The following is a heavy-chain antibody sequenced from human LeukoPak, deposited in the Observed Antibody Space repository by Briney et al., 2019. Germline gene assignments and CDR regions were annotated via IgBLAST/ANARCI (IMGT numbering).Heavy chain of an antibody. Sequence: SVKVSCKASGGTFSSYAISWVRQAPGQGLEWMGGIIPIFGTANYAQKFQGRVTITADESTSTAYMELSSLRSEDTAVYYCAIFSAGGVPRGYSGYDGGRFDYWGQGTLVTVSS. CDR3: AIFSAGGVPRGYSGYDGGRFDY. D-gene: IGHD5-12*01. CDR2: IIPIFGTA. CDR1: GGTFSSYA. J-gene: IGHJ4*02. V-gene: IGHV1-69*13.